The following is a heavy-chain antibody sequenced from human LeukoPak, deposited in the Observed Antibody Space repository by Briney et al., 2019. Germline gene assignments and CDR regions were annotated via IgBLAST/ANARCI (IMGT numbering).Heavy chain of an antibody. V-gene: IGHV3-30-3*01. CDR3: ARGDRGSSTSCLDY. J-gene: IGHJ4*02. D-gene: IGHD2-2*01. CDR1: GFTFSSYA. Sequence: GGSLRLSCAASGFTFSSYAMHWVRQAPGKGLEWVAVISYDGSNKYYADSVKGRFTISRDNSKNTLYLQMNSLRAEDTAVYYCARGDRGSSTSCLDYWGQGTLDTVSS. CDR2: ISYDGSNK.